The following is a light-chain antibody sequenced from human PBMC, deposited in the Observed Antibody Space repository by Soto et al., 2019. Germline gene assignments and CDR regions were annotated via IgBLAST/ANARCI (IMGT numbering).Light chain of an antibody. Sequence: DIQMTQSPSTLSASVGDRATITCRASQSISSWLAWYHQKPGKAPKLLIYDASSLESGVPSRFSGSGSGTEFTLTISSLQPDDFATYYCQQYNIYWTFGQGTKVEIK. V-gene: IGKV1-5*01. CDR2: DAS. J-gene: IGKJ1*01. CDR1: QSISSW. CDR3: QQYNIYWT.